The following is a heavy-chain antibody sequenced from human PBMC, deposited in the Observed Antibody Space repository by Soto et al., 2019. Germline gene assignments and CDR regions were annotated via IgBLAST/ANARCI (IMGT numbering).Heavy chain of an antibody. V-gene: IGHV3-30*18. CDR3: AKDRVSEHSSGWPQGH. D-gene: IGHD6-19*01. CDR1: GFTFSGYG. J-gene: IGHJ4*02. CDR2: ISNDASTK. Sequence: QVQLVESGGGVVQPGRSLRLSCAASGFTFSGYGMHWVRQAPGKGLDWVAAISNDASTKHYADSVKGRFTISRDNSKNTLDLQMNSRSAEDTTVYYCAKDRVSEHSSGWPQGHWGQGTLVTVSS.